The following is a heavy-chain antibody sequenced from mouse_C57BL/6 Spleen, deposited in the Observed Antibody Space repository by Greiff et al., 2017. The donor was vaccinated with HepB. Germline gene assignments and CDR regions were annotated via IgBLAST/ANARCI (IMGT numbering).Heavy chain of an antibody. D-gene: IGHD2-3*01. J-gene: IGHJ4*01. CDR2: IDPETGGT. V-gene: IGHV1-15*01. CDR3: TRWDGYYAMDY. Sequence: VQLQLSGAELVRPGASVTLSCKASGYTFTDYEMHWVKQTPVHGLEWIGAIDPETGGTAYNQKFKGKAILTADKSSSTAYMELRSLTSEDSAVYYCTRWDGYYAMDYWGQGTSVTVSS. CDR1: GYTFTDYE.